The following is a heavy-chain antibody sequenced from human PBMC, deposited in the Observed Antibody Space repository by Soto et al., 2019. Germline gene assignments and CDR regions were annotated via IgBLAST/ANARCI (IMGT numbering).Heavy chain of an antibody. V-gene: IGHV1-8*01. CDR3: AARILPEADTYYFDMDV. CDR2: MNPNSGNT. D-gene: IGHD2-15*01. Sequence: ASVKVSCKASGYTFTSYDINWVRQATGQGLEWMGWMNPNSGNTGYAQKFQGRVTMTRNTSISTAYMELSSLRSEDTAVYYCAARILPEADTYYFDMDVWGQENAFTVSS. CDR1: GYTFTSYD. J-gene: IGHJ6*02.